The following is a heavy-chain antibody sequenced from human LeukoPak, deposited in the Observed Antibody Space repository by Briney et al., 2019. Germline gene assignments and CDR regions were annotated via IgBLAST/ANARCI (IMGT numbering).Heavy chain of an antibody. CDR1: GFTFSNSG. D-gene: IGHD1-14*01. J-gene: IGHJ4*02. Sequence: GGSLRLSCAASGFTFSNSGMSWVRQAPGKGLEWVSGISGSGGSTFYAVSVKGRFTISRDNSKNALYLQMNSLRAEDTAVYYCAARIPPRDYWGQGTLVTVSS. V-gene: IGHV3-23*01. CDR2: ISGSGGST. CDR3: AARIPPRDY.